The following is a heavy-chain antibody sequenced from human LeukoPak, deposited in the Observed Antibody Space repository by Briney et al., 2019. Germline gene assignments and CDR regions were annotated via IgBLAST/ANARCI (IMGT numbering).Heavy chain of an antibody. CDR3: ARANPSLYYYYYMDV. CDR1: GGSISSGSYY. V-gene: IGHV4-61*02. CDR2: IYTSGST. J-gene: IGHJ6*03. Sequence: PSETLSLTCTVSGGSISSGSYYWSWIRQPAGKGLEWIGRIYTSGSTNYNPSLKSRVTISVDTSKNQFSLKLSSVTAADTAVYYCARANPSLYYYYYMDVWGKGTTVTVAS.